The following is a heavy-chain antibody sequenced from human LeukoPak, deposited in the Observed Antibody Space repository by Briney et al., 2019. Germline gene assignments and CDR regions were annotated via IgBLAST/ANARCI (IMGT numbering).Heavy chain of an antibody. V-gene: IGHV4-59*12. D-gene: IGHD3-22*01. CDR3: VETPNYYYDSSGYLR. J-gene: IGHJ1*01. Sequence: SETLSLTCTVSGGSISSYYWSWIRQPPGKGLEWIGSIHHSDGTNHNPSLKSRVTISVDTSKNQFSLKLISVTAADTAVYYCVETPNYYYDSSGYLRWGQGTLVTVSS. CDR2: IHHSDGT. CDR1: GGSISSYY.